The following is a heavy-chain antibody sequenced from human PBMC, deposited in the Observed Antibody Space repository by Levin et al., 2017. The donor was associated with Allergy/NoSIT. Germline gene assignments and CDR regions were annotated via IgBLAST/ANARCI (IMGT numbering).Heavy chain of an antibody. CDR1: GGSVSSGRYY. CDR3: ARGGYSSSPAGYFDL. J-gene: IGHJ2*01. V-gene: IGHV4-61*01. D-gene: IGHD6-6*01. Sequence: SETLSLTCSVSGGSVSSGRYYWSWIRQPPGKGLECIGYFSYSGSTNSNPSLKSRVTISVDTSKNQFSLKLNSVTAADTAVYYCARGGYSSSPAGYFDLWGRGTLVTVSS. CDR2: FSYSGST.